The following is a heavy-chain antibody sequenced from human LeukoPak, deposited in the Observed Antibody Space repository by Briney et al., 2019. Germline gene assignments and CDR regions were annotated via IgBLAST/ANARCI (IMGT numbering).Heavy chain of an antibody. Sequence: PGGSLRLSCAASGFTFSVYWMSWVRQAPGKGLEWVANIKQDGSEKYYVDSVKGRFTISRDNAKKSLYLQMNSLRAEDTAVYYCARDPGYSSGWPNYYYYYMDVWGKGTTVTVSS. V-gene: IGHV3-7*01. CDR3: ARDPGYSSGWPNYYYYYMDV. CDR2: IKQDGSEK. CDR1: GFTFSVYW. J-gene: IGHJ6*03. D-gene: IGHD6-19*01.